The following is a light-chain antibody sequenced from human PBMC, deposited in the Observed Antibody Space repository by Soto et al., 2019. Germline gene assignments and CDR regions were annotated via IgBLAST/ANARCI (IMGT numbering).Light chain of an antibody. J-gene: IGKJ1*01. V-gene: IGKV3-20*01. Sequence: EIVVTQSPGTLSLSPGERATLSCRASQSVSSSYLAGFQQKPGQPPRLLIYGASSRATGIPDRFSGSGSGTDFTLTISRLDSEDFAVYYCQQYGGSPWTFGQGNKVEIK. CDR1: QSVSSSY. CDR2: GAS. CDR3: QQYGGSPWT.